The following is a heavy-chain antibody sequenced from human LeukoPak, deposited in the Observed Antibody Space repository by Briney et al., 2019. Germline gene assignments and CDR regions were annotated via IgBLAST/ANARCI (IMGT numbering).Heavy chain of an antibody. CDR1: GYTFTGYY. D-gene: IGHD2-21*01. CDR2: INPNSGGT. V-gene: IGHV1-2*02. Sequence: ASVKVSCKASGYTFTGYYMHWVRQAPGQGLEWMGWINPNSGGTNYAQKFQGRVTMTRDTSISTAYMELSRLRSDDTAVYYCGNLFCGGDCSNVDYWGQGTLVTVSS. CDR3: GNLFCGGDCSNVDY. J-gene: IGHJ4*02.